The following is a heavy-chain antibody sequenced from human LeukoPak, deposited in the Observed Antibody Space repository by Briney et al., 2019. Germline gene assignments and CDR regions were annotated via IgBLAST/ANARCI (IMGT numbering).Heavy chain of an antibody. J-gene: IGHJ4*02. CDR3: AREQLADY. V-gene: IGHV3-48*04. Sequence: PGGSLRLSCAASGFTFSSYSMNWVRQAPGKGLEWVSYISSSSSTIYYADSVKGRFTISRDNAKNSLYLQMNSLRAEDTAVYSCAREQLADYWGQGTLVTVSS. D-gene: IGHD6-6*01. CDR2: ISSSSSTI. CDR1: GFTFSSYS.